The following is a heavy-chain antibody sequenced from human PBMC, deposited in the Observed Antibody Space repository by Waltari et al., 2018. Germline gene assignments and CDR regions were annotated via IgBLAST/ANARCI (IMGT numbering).Heavy chain of an antibody. Sequence: QLQLQESGPGLVKPSETLSLTCTVSGGSISSSSYYWGWIRQPPGKGLEWIGSIYYSGSTYYNPSLKSRVTISVDTSKNSLYLQMNSLRAEDTAVYYCARAGDSSGYNLDYWGQGTLVTVSS. CDR1: GGSISSSSYY. V-gene: IGHV4-39*07. CDR3: ARAGDSSGYNLDY. J-gene: IGHJ4*02. CDR2: IYYSGST. D-gene: IGHD3-22*01.